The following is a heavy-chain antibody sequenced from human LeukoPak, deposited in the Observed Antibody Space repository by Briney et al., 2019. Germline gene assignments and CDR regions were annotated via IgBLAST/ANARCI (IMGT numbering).Heavy chain of an antibody. J-gene: IGHJ6*03. CDR3: ARERKYYYMDL. Sequence: QPGGSLRLSCVGSEFDFSNFNMIWVRLAPGKGPEYISHISNTASATYYIDSVRGRFTISRDNARNSLYLQMDSLRAEDTAVYYCARERKYYYMDLWGKGTTVTVS. D-gene: IGHD2/OR15-2a*01. CDR1: EFDFSNFN. CDR2: ISNTASAT. V-gene: IGHV3-48*01.